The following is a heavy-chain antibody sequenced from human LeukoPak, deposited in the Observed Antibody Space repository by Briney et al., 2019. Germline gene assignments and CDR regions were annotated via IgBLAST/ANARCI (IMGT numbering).Heavy chain of an antibody. D-gene: IGHD1-7*01. Sequence: SVKVSCKASGGTFSNYAISWVRQAPGQGLEWMGGIIPMFGTVNYAQKFQGRVTITTDESTSTAYMELSNLRSEDTALYYCSTYITGTTKSFQHWGQGTLVTVSS. CDR3: STYITGTTKSFQH. J-gene: IGHJ1*01. CDR2: IIPMFGTV. V-gene: IGHV1-69*05. CDR1: GGTFSNYA.